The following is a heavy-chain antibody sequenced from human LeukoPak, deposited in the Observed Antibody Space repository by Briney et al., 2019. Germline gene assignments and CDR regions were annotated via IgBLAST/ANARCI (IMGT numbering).Heavy chain of an antibody. V-gene: IGHV3-30*04. CDR2: ISYDGSKK. CDR3: AKARLSSGYCSGGACYPPGY. D-gene: IGHD2-15*01. Sequence: GGSLRLSCTASGFTFSDYAMHWLRQAPGKGLEWVAVISYDGSKKYYADSVKGRFTISRDNSKNTLYLQMNSLRAEDTAVYYCAKARLSSGYCSGGACYPPGYWGQGTLVTVSS. CDR1: GFTFSDYA. J-gene: IGHJ4*02.